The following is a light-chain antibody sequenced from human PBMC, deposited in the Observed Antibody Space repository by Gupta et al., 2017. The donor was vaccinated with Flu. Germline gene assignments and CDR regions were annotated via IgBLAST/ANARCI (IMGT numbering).Light chain of an antibody. J-gene: IGKJ1*01. CDR3: QQENSFPWT. CDR1: QGIRSW. V-gene: IGKV1-12*01. CDR2: AAS. Sequence: DIQMTHSPSSVSASLLDRVTITCRASQGIRSWLAWYQQKPGKAPKLLIYAASSLQSGVPSRFSGSGSGTDFTLTISSLQPEDFATYYCQQENSFPWTFGQGTKVEIK.